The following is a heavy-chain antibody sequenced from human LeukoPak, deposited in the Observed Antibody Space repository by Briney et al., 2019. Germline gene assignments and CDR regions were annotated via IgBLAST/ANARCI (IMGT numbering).Heavy chain of an antibody. CDR2: ISYDGSNK. D-gene: IGHD3-9*01. CDR3: ARDSLYYDILTGYYKDHYFDY. Sequence: GRSLRLSCAASGFTFSSYAMHWVRQAPGKGLEWVAVISYDGSNKYYADSVKGRFTISRDNSKNTLYLQMNSLRAEDTAVYYCARDSLYYDILTGYYKDHYFDYWGQGTLVTVSS. CDR1: GFTFSSYA. V-gene: IGHV3-30-3*01. J-gene: IGHJ4*02.